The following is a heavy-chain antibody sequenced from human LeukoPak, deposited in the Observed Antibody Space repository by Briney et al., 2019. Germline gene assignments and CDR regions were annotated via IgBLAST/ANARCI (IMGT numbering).Heavy chain of an antibody. D-gene: IGHD6-19*01. CDR2: IYTCGST. J-gene: IGHJ4*02. Sequence: NPSETLSLTCTVSGGSISSYYWNWIRQPAGKGLEWIGRIYTCGSTNYNPSLKSRVSMSVDTSKNQFSLKLSSVTAADTAVYYCARGKVVAGTPGQNSWDSWGQGTLVTVSS. CDR3: ARGKVVAGTPGQNSWDS. CDR1: GGSISSYY. V-gene: IGHV4-4*07.